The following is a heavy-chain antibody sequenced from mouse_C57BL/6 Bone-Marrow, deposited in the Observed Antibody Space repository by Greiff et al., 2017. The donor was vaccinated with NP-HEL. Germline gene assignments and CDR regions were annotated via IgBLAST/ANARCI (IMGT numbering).Heavy chain of an antibody. J-gene: IGHJ2*01. V-gene: IGHV5-4*03. D-gene: IGHD1-1*01. CDR3: ATSRGGVVANYFDY. CDR2: ISDGGSYT. CDR1: GFTFSSYA. Sequence: EVKVEESGGGLVKPGGSLKLSCAASGFTFSSYAMSWVRQTPEKRLEWVATISDGGSYTYYPDNVKGRFTISRDNAKNNLYLQMSHLKSEDTAMYYCATSRGGVVANYFDYWGQGTTLTVSS.